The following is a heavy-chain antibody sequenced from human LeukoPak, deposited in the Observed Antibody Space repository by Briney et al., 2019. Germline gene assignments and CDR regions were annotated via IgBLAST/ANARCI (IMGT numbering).Heavy chain of an antibody. CDR1: GFTFSSYW. Sequence: GRSLRLSCAASGFTFSSYWMSWVRQAPGKGLEWVANIKQDGSEKYYVHSVKGRFTISRDNAKNSLYLQMNSLRVEDTAVYYCARDKIVGATQFDYWGQGTLVTVSS. J-gene: IGHJ4*02. V-gene: IGHV3-7*01. CDR2: IKQDGSEK. CDR3: ARDKIVGATQFDY. D-gene: IGHD1-26*01.